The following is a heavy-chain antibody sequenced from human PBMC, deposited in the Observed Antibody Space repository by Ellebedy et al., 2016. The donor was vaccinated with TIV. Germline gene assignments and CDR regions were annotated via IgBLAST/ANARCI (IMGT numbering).Heavy chain of an antibody. CDR2: ISSSGSTI. V-gene: IGHV3-48*03. J-gene: IGHJ5*02. CDR3: ARDLVGIAAAGPRFDP. Sequence: GGSLRLSCAASGFTFSSYEFNWVRQAPGKGLEWVSYISSSGSTIHYADPVKGRFTISRDNAKNSLYLQMNSLRAEDTALYYCARDLVGIAAAGPRFDPWGQGTLVTVSS. D-gene: IGHD6-13*01. CDR1: GFTFSSYE.